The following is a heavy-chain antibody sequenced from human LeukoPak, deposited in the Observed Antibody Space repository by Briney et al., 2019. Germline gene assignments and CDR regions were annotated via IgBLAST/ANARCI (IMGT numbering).Heavy chain of an antibody. CDR3: ARDHYGSGNYYSFFDY. CDR2: IKQDGSER. D-gene: IGHD3-10*01. CDR1: GFTFSDYW. Sequence: GGSLRLSCVGSGFTFSDYWMSWVRQAPGKGLEWVANIKQDGSERNYVDSVKGRFAISRDNAKNSLYLQMNSLRAEDTAVYYCARDHYGSGNYYSFFDYWGQGTLVTVSS. J-gene: IGHJ4*02. V-gene: IGHV3-7*01.